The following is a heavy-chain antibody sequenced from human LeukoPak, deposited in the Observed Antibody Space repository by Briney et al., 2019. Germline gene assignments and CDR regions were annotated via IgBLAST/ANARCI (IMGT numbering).Heavy chain of an antibody. CDR3: AKSHYYGSGSIDY. CDR2: VSASGDST. D-gene: IGHD3-10*01. J-gene: IGHJ4*02. V-gene: IGHV3-23*01. Sequence: PGGSLRLSCVGSRFTFSNYAMTWVRQAPGKGLEWVSTVSASGDSTSYADSVKGRYTISRDNSKNALYLQVNSLRADDAALYYCAKSHYYGSGSIDYWGQGTLVTVSS. CDR1: RFTFSNYA.